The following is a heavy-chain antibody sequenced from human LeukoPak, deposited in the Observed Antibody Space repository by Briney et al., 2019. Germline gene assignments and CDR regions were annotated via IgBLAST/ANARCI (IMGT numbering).Heavy chain of an antibody. CDR2: IRSDGSNK. D-gene: IGHD5-24*01. CDR3: AKDLGQMATRSVDYFDY. J-gene: IGHJ4*02. Sequence: GGSLRLSCAASGFTFSSFGMHWVRQAPGKVLEWVAFIRSDGSNKYYPDSVKGRFTTSRDNSKNTLYLQMNSLRAEDTAVYYCAKDLGQMATRSVDYFDYWGQGTLVTVSS. V-gene: IGHV3-30*02. CDR1: GFTFSSFG.